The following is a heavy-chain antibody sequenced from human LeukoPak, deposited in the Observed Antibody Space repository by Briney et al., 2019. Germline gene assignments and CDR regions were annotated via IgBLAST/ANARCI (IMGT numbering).Heavy chain of an antibody. CDR1: GVSISSSNSY. CDR2: IYYSGNT. J-gene: IGHJ1*01. CDR3: ARVVQSTDSSGYFLPEYFQH. Sequence: PSETLSLTCTVSGVSISSSNSYWGWIRQPPGKGLEWIGSIYYSGNTYYNASLKSQVSISIDTFKNRFSLKLTSVTAADTAIYYCARVVQSTDSSGYFLPEYFQHWGQGTLVTVSS. D-gene: IGHD3-22*01. V-gene: IGHV4-39*01.